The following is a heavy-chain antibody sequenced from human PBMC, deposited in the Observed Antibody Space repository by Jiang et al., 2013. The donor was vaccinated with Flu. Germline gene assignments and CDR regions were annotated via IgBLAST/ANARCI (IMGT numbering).Heavy chain of an antibody. CDR2: IYNSGTTYIYNSVRT. Sequence: LLKPSETLSLTCTISGGSIGTYYWSWIRQPPGKGLEWIGYIYNSGTTYIYNSVRTNYNPSLKSRVTMSLDTSKNQFSLKLSSVTAADTAVYYCARHALGELLFDYWGQGNLVTVSS. D-gene: IGHD3-10*01. J-gene: IGHJ4*02. V-gene: IGHV4-59*08. CDR3: ARHALGELLFDY. CDR1: GGSIGTYY.